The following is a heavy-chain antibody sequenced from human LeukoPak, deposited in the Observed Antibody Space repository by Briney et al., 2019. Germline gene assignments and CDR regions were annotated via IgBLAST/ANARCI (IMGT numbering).Heavy chain of an antibody. CDR3: ARGRGVYYGSTILYYFDY. J-gene: IGHJ4*02. CDR2: ISAYNGNT. CDR1: GYTFTSYG. D-gene: IGHD3-10*01. Sequence: GASVKVSCKASGYTFTSYGISWVRQAPGQGLEWMGWISAYNGNTNYAQKLQGRVSMTTDTSTSTAYMELRSLRSDDTAVYYCARGRGVYYGSTILYYFDYWGQGTLVTVSS. V-gene: IGHV1-18*01.